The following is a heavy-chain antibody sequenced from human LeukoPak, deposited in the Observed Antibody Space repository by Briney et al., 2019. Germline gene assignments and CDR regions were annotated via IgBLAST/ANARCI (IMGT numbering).Heavy chain of an antibody. CDR3: ARASFSSN. CDR1: GFTFSSYW. D-gene: IGHD6-13*01. J-gene: IGHJ4*02. CDR2: IKQDGREK. V-gene: IGHV3-7*01. Sequence: GGSLRLSCAASGFTFSSYWMSWVRQAPGKGLEGGANIKQDGREKYYVDSVKGRFTISRDNAKNSLYLQMNSLSAEDTAVYYCARASFSSNWGQGTLVTVSS.